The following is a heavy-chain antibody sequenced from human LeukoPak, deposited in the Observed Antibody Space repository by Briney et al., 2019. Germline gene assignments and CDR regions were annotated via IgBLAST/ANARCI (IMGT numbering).Heavy chain of an antibody. CDR3: ARSRYCSSTSCYGFLDY. CDR2: IWYDGSNK. Sequence: PGRSLRLSCAASGFTFSTYGMHWVRQAPGKGLQWVAVIWYDGSNKQYVDSVKGRFTISRDNSKNTLYLQMNSLRAEDTAVYYCARSRYCSSTSCYGFLDYWGQGTLVTVSS. D-gene: IGHD2-2*01. CDR1: GFTFSTYG. V-gene: IGHV3-33*01. J-gene: IGHJ4*02.